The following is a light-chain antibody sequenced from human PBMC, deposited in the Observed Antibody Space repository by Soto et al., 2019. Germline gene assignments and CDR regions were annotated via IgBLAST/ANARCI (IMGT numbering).Light chain of an antibody. CDR1: QSINSN. CDR3: QQYHKWPIT. Sequence: EIVLTPSPATLSVSPVGSATLSCRASQSINSNLAWYRHRPGQAPRLLIYRASTRAAGLPDRFSGSGSGTEFTLTISNLQSEDLAVYYCQQYHKWPITFGQGTRLEIK. J-gene: IGKJ5*01. CDR2: RAS. V-gene: IGKV3-15*01.